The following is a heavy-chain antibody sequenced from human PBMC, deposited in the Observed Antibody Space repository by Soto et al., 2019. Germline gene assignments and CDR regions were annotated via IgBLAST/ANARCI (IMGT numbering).Heavy chain of an antibody. CDR3: ARGYFDSGHGYDL. V-gene: IGHV5-51*01. CDR1: GHLFNDHW. CDR2: IFTRDSET. D-gene: IGHD3-10*01. Sequence: GESLKISCKGPGHLFNDHWIGWVRQTPGKGLEWMGLIFTRDSETKTSPSFQGHVSFSVDNSINTVYLQWTSLKTTDTGIYFCARGYFDSGHGYDLWGQGTLVTVSS. J-gene: IGHJ5*02.